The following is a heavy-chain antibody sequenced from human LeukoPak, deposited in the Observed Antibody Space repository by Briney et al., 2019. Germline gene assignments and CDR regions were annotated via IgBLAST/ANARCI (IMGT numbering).Heavy chain of an antibody. J-gene: IGHJ4*02. Sequence: GGSLRLSCAASGFMFDDYGMTWVRQAPGKGLEWVSGINWSGDSTGYADSVKGRFTISRDNAKNSLYLQMNSLRAEDTAVYYCARDRVLYYYDSSGKGAFDYWGQGTLVTVSS. CDR2: INWSGDST. CDR1: GFMFDDYG. V-gene: IGHV3-20*04. CDR3: ARDRVLYYYDSSGKGAFDY. D-gene: IGHD3-22*01.